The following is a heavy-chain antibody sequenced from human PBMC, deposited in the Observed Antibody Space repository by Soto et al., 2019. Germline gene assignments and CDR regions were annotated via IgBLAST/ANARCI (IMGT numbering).Heavy chain of an antibody. Sequence: GGSLKLSCAASGFTFSSYAMSWVRQAPGKGLEWASAISGSGGSTYYADSVKGRFTISRDNSKNTLYLQMNSLRAEDTAVYFCAKDGGYSHAFDIWGQGTMVTVSS. CDR2: ISGSGGST. V-gene: IGHV3-23*01. J-gene: IGHJ3*02. D-gene: IGHD3-10*01. CDR3: AKDGGYSHAFDI. CDR1: GFTFSSYA.